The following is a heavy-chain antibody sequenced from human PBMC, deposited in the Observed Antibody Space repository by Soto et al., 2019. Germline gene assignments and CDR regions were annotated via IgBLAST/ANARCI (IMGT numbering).Heavy chain of an antibody. D-gene: IGHD3-10*01. CDR3: TTGTQNVDY. CDR1: GFTFTTRA. V-gene: IGHV3-23*01. Sequence: EVQLLESGGGLVQPGGSLRLSCAASGFTFTTRAMSWVRQAPGKGLQWVSGISASGGTTYYADSVKGRLTISRDNSKNMLYLLMTSLRDDDTAVYYCTTGTQNVDYGGRGTRVTVSS. J-gene: IGHJ4*02. CDR2: ISASGGTT.